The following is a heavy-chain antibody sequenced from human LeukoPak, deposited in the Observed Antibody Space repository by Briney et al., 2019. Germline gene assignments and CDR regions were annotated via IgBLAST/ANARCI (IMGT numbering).Heavy chain of an antibody. CDR1: GYSFTDYW. Sequence: GESLKISCKGSGYSFTDYWIGWVRQMPGKGLEWMGIIYPDDSDTRYSPSFQGQVTISADKSISTAYLQWSSLKGSDAAMYFCARHEGYYGDRNPYYFDYWGQGALVTVSS. CDR3: ARHEGYYGDRNPYYFDY. V-gene: IGHV5-51*01. D-gene: IGHD4-17*01. J-gene: IGHJ4*02. CDR2: IYPDDSDT.